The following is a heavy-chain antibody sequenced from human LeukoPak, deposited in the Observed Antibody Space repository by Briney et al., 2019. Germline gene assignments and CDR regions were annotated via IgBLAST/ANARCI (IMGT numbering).Heavy chain of an antibody. CDR3: ARLSLLPQHITMVRGVHP. Sequence: SETLSLTCAVYGGSFSGYYWTWIRQPPGKGLEWIGEINHSGSTNHNPSLKSRVTISVDTSKNHLSLKLNSVTAADTAVYYCARLSLLPQHITMVRGVHPWGQGTLVTVSS. V-gene: IGHV4-34*01. CDR1: GGSFSGYY. J-gene: IGHJ5*02. CDR2: INHSGST. D-gene: IGHD3-10*01.